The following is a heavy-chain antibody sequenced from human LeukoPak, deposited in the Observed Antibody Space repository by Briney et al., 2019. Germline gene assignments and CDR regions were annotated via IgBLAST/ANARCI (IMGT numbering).Heavy chain of an antibody. CDR1: GGSFSGYY. V-gene: IGHV4-34*01. CDR2: INHSGST. J-gene: IGHJ6*02. Sequence: PSETLSLTCAVYGGSFSGYYWSWIRQPPGKGLEWIGEINHSGSTNYNPSLKSRVTISVDTSKNQFSLKLSSVTAADTAVYYCARVLYGMDVWGQGTLVTVSS. CDR3: ARVLYGMDV.